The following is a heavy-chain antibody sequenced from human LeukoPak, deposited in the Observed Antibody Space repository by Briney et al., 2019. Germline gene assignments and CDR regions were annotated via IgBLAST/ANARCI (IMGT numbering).Heavy chain of an antibody. D-gene: IGHD1-1*01. CDR3: ARGPQTADYWFDS. Sequence: GGSLRLSCVASGFIFSNTWMHWVRQAPGKGLVWIARINSDGSSATYVDSVEGRLTISRDNAKNTLYLEMNSLRVDDTAVYYCARGPQTADYWFDSWGQGTLVTVSS. J-gene: IGHJ5*01. V-gene: IGHV3-74*03. CDR1: GFIFSNTW. CDR2: INSDGSSA.